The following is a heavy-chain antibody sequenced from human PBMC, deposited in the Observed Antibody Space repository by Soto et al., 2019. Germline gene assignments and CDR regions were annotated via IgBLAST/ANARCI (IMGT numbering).Heavy chain of an antibody. V-gene: IGHV1-69*02. Sequence: SVKVSCKASGGTFSSYTISWVRQAPGQGLEWMGRIIPILGIANYAQKFQGRVTITADKSTSTAYMELSSLRSEDTAVYYCASPPLGAAAGPFDYWGQGTLVTVSS. CDR2: IIPILGIA. D-gene: IGHD6-13*01. J-gene: IGHJ4*02. CDR1: GGTFSSYT. CDR3: ASPPLGAAAGPFDY.